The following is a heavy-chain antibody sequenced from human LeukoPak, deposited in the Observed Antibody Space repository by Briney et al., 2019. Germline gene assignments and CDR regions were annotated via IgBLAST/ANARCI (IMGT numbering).Heavy chain of an antibody. CDR3: VKVVRDYIDY. J-gene: IGHJ4*02. CDR2: ITARGDIR. Sequence: GGSLRLSCAASGFTFSSYSMNWVRQAPGKGLEWVSVITARGDIRAYADSVKGRFTISRDNSKNTVYLQMNSLTAEDTAIYYCVKVVRDYIDYWGQGTLVSVSS. D-gene: IGHD3-10*02. V-gene: IGHV3-23*01. CDR1: GFTFSSYS.